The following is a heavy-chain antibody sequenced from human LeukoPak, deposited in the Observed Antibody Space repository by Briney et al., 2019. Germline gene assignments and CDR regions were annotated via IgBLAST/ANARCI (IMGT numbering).Heavy chain of an antibody. D-gene: IGHD4-17*01. V-gene: IGHV1-3*01. CDR3: ARGHMVTTWKDFDY. CDR2: INVGNGNV. CDR1: GFTLSTYA. Sequence: ASVKVSCKASGFTLSTYAIHWVRQAPGQGLEWMGWINVGNGNVKYSQKFQGRVTITRDTPASTVYMELSRLRPEDTAIYYCARGHMVTTWKDFDYWGQGTLVALSS. J-gene: IGHJ4*02.